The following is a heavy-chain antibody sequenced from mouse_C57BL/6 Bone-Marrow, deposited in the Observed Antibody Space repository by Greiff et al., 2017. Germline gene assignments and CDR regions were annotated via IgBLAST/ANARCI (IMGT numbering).Heavy chain of an antibody. V-gene: IGHV1-19*01. Sequence: EVQLQQSGPVLVKPGASVKMSCKASGYTFTDYYMNWVKQSHGKSLEWIGVINPYNGGTSYNQKFKGKATLTVDKSSSTAYRELNSLTSEDSAVYYCARHFGSSYWYFDVWGTGTTVTVSS. D-gene: IGHD1-1*01. CDR1: GYTFTDYY. CDR2: INPYNGGT. J-gene: IGHJ1*03. CDR3: ARHFGSSYWYFDV.